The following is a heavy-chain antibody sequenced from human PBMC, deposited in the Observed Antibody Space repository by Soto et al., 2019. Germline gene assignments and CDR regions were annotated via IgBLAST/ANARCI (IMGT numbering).Heavy chain of an antibody. CDR3: NRGSEYDFWSGYL. CDR1: GGTSTRYA. V-gene: IGHV1-69*06. CDR2: IVPMFGTS. D-gene: IGHD3-3*01. J-gene: IGHJ4*02. Sequence: QERLVQSGAEVRKPGSSVKVACKVTGGTSTRYAINWVRQAPGQGLEWMGGIVPMFGTSKYAQKCQGRVTITADTSTNIAYMELRSLRSEDTAVYYCNRGSEYDFWSGYLWGQGTLVSVSS.